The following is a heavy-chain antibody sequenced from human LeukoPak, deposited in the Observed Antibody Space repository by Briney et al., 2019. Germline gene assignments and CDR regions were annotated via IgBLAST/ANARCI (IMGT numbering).Heavy chain of an antibody. D-gene: IGHD1-1*01. CDR1: EFTFSNYA. CDR3: ARDRTRGDGDLFFDY. V-gene: IGHV3-30-3*01. J-gene: IGHJ4*02. Sequence: GRSLRLSCAASEFTFSNYALHWVRQAPGKGLQWVAVISYDGNTIHYADSVKGRFTISRDNSKNTLYLQMNSLRAEDTAVYYCARDRTRGDGDLFFDYWGQGTLVTVSS. CDR2: ISYDGNTI.